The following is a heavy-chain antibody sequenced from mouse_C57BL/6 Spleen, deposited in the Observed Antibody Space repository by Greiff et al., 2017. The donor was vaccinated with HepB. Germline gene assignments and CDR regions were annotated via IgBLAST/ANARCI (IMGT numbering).Heavy chain of an antibody. D-gene: IGHD2-2*01. Sequence: QVQLQQPGTELVKPGASVKLSCKASGYTFTSYWMHWVKQRPGQGLEWIGQIYPGDGDTNYNGKFKGKATLTADKSSSTAYMQLSSLTSEDSAVYFCARRGLRGDYYAMDYWGQGTSVTVSS. CDR3: ARRGLRGDYYAMDY. V-gene: IGHV1-80*01. J-gene: IGHJ4*01. CDR2: IYPGDGDT. CDR1: GYTFTSYW.